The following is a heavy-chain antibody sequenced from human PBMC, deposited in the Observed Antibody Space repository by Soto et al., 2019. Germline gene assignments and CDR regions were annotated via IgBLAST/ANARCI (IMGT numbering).Heavy chain of an antibody. D-gene: IGHD2-21*02. CDR3: ASGLRVFCGGDCYSFVC. CDR2: INPSGGST. CDR1: GYTFTSYY. J-gene: IGHJ4*02. V-gene: IGHV1-46*01. Sequence: QVQLVQSGAEVKKPGASVKVSCKASGYTFTSYYMHWVRQAPGQGLEWMGIINPSGGSTIYAQKFQGRVTQTRDTSTSTVYMELSSLRSEDTAVYYCASGLRVFCGGDCYSFVCWGQGTLVTASS.